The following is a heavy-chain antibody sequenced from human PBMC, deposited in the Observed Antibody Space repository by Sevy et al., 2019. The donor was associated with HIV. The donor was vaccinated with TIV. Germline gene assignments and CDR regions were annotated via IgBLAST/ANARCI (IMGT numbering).Heavy chain of an antibody. CDR3: ARAQQVTMLVVIGGLYFDF. J-gene: IGHJ4*02. D-gene: IGHD3-22*01. CDR1: GFTFSSYW. Sequence: GGSLRLSCAASGFTFSSYWMTWVRQAPGNGLEWVANIKQDMSEKYYADSVKGRFTISRDNARNSLYLQMGSLRAEDTAVYYCARAQQVTMLVVIGGLYFDFWGQGTLVTVSS. CDR2: IKQDMSEK. V-gene: IGHV3-7*01.